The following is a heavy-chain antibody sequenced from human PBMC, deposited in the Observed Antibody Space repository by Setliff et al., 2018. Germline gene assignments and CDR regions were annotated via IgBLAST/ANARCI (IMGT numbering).Heavy chain of an antibody. V-gene: IGHV4-39*07. CDR1: GGSISSSLYY. Sequence: SETLSLTCTVSGGSISSSLYYWAFIRQPPGKGLEWIGSILYSGGAHSNPSLNSRVSISVDTSKNQFSLRLRSVTAADTALYYCATSYLTLEAAFDVWGQGTMVTVSS. CDR3: ATSYLTLEAAFDV. D-gene: IGHD1-1*01. J-gene: IGHJ3*01. CDR2: ILYSGGA.